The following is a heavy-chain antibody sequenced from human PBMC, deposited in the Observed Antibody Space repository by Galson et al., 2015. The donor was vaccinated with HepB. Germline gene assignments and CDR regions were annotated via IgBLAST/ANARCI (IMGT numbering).Heavy chain of an antibody. D-gene: IGHD3-16*01. Sequence: SLRLSCAASGFTFDDYAMHWVRQAPGKGLEWVSGISWNSGSIGYADSVKGRFTISRDNAKNSLYLQMNSLRAEDTALYYCAKDHYGFDYWGQGTLVTVSS. CDR1: GFTFDDYA. CDR2: ISWNSGSI. V-gene: IGHV3-9*01. J-gene: IGHJ4*02. CDR3: AKDHYGFDY.